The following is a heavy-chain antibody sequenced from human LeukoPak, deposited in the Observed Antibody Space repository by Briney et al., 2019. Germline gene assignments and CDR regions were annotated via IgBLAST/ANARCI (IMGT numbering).Heavy chain of an antibody. Sequence: GAAVKVSCKASGYTFTTYGVTWVRQAPGQGLEWMGWISPYNGDTNYAQNLQRRATLTTDTSTSTAYMELRSLRSDHTAVYYCARDGAVAAVFDYSGQGTLVTVSS. CDR2: ISPYNGDT. CDR3: ARDGAVAAVFDY. D-gene: IGHD6-19*01. V-gene: IGHV1-18*01. CDR1: GYTFTTYG. J-gene: IGHJ4*02.